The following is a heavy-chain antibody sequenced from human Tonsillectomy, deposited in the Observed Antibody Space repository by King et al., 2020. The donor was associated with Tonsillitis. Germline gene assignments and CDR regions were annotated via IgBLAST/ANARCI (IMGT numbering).Heavy chain of an antibody. CDR3: ARLGGVRDSDYGGGFDY. Sequence: QLQESGPGLVKPSETLSLACTVSGDSISSSTYYWGWIRQPPGKGLEWIGRIYYSGSTYYNPSLKSRVPLSVDTSKNRFSLKLSSVTAADTAVYYCARLGGVRDSDYGGGFDYWGQGTLVTVSS. V-gene: IGHV4-39*01. CDR1: GDSISSSTYY. D-gene: IGHD4-17*01. J-gene: IGHJ4*02. CDR2: IYYSGST.